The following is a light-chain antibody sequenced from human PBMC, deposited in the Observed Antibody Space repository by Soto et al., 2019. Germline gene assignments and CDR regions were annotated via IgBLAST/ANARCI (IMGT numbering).Light chain of an antibody. V-gene: IGKV3-20*01. J-gene: IGKJ1*01. Sequence: ETVLTQSPGSLSLSPGETATLSCRASQSVSSTYLAWYQQKPGQAPRVLLYGASSRATGIPDRFSGSGSGTDFTLTISRLEPEDFAVYYCHQCGNSWWTFGQGTRVEIK. CDR1: QSVSSTY. CDR3: HQCGNSWWT. CDR2: GAS.